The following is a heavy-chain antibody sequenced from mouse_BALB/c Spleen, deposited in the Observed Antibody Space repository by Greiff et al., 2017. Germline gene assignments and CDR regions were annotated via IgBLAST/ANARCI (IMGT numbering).Heavy chain of an antibody. V-gene: IGHV1S22*01. CDR1: GYTFTSYW. CDR3: TRPANWAWFAY. J-gene: IGHJ3*01. Sequence: LQQPGSELVRPGASVKLSCKASGYTFTSYWMHWVKQRPGQGLEWIGNIYPGSGSTNYDEKFKSKATLTVDTSSSTAYMQLSSLTSEDSAVYYCTRPANWAWFAYWGQGTLVTVSA. CDR2: IYPGSGST. D-gene: IGHD4-1*01.